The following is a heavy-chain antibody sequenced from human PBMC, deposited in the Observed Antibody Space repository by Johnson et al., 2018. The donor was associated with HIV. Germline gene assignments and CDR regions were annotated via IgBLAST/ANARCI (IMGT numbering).Heavy chain of an antibody. CDR1: GFTFSSYA. CDR3: ARDPRSSSWYYYSNDAFDI. V-gene: IGHV3-23*04. Sequence: EVQLVESGGGLVQPGVSLRLSCAASGFTFSSYAMSWVRQAPGKGLEWVSAISGSGGSTYYADSVKGRFTISRDNSKNTLYLQMNSLRAEDTAVYYCARDPRSSSWYYYSNDAFDIWGQGTMVTVSS. CDR2: ISGSGGST. J-gene: IGHJ3*02. D-gene: IGHD6-13*01.